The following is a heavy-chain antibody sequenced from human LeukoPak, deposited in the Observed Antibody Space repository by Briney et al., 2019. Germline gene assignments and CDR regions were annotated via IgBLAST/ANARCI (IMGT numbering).Heavy chain of an antibody. CDR2: VSNDGRDK. J-gene: IGHJ4*02. Sequence: GGSLRLPCAASGFTFDAYAMHWVRQAPGKGLEWVAVVSNDGRDKHYADSMKGRFTISRGNSENTLYLQMNTLRAEDTAVYYCARDRNSPAKYYFDYWGQGTLVTVSS. CDR1: GFTFDAYA. CDR3: ARDRNSPAKYYFDY. V-gene: IGHV3-30*04. D-gene: IGHD1-14*01.